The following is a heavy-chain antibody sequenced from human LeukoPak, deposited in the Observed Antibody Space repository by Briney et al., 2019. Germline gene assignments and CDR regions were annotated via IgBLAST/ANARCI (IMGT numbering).Heavy chain of an antibody. D-gene: IGHD3-10*01. CDR2: INTGNGNT. Sequence: ASVRVSCKASGYSFINYAINWVRQAPGQRLEWMGWINTGNGNTKYSQKFQGRVTIIRDTSASTAYMELSSLRSEDTAVYFCARGGLLWFGESNWFDPWGQGTLVTVSS. CDR3: ARGGLLWFGESNWFDP. CDR1: GYSFINYA. J-gene: IGHJ5*02. V-gene: IGHV1-3*04.